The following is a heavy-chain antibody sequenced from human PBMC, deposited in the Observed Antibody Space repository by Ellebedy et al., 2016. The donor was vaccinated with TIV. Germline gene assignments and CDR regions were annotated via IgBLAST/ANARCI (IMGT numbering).Heavy chain of an antibody. CDR1: GFTFSSYA. D-gene: IGHD5-12*01. J-gene: IGHJ4*02. CDR2: ISSNGGST. V-gene: IGHV3-64*04. Sequence: PGGSLRLSCSASGFTFSSYAMHWVRQAPGKGLEYVSAISSNGGSTYYADSVKGRFTISRDNAQNSLYLHMNNLRAEDTAVYYCARDPNSPGDTGYGDYWGQGVVVTVST. CDR3: ARDPNSPGDTGYGDY.